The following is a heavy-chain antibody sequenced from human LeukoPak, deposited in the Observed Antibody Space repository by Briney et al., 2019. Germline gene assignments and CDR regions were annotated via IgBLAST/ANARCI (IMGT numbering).Heavy chain of an antibody. D-gene: IGHD2/OR15-2a*01. CDR1: GASVSSSH. Sequence: SETLSLTCVVSGASVSSSHWNWIRQLPGKGLEWIGCLSYTGKTDYNPSLTSRVTISLDTSKNQVSLKLRSVTAADTAVYYCSEGYFEPFAHWGQGILVTVSS. V-gene: IGHV4-59*02. CDR2: LSYTGKT. CDR3: SEGYFEPFAH. J-gene: IGHJ4*02.